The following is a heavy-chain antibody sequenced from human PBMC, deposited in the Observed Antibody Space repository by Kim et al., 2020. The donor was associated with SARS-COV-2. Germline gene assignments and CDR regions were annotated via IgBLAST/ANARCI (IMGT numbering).Heavy chain of an antibody. CDR2: IIPIFGTA. V-gene: IGHV1-69*13. CDR1: GGTFSSYA. D-gene: IGHD3-9*01. Sequence: SVKVSCKASGGTFSSYAISWVRQAPGQGLEWMGGIIPIFGTANYAQKFQGRVTITADESTSTAYMELSSLRSEDTAVYYCARGRRGYDILTGYKRLSSPSYYGMDVWGQGTTVTVSS. CDR3: ARGRRGYDILTGYKRLSSPSYYGMDV. J-gene: IGHJ6*02.